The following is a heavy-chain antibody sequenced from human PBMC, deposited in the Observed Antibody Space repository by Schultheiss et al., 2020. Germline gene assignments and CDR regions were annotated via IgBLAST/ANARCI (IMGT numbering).Heavy chain of an antibody. J-gene: IGHJ6*03. V-gene: IGHV1-69*02. CDR1: GGTFSSYT. Sequence: SVKVSCKASGGTFSSYTISWVRQAPGQGLEWMGRIIPILGIANYAQKFQGRVTITADKSTSTAYMELSSLRSEDTAVYYCARGGYYDFWSGYYTGNYYYYYYMDVWGKGTTVNGYS. CDR3: ARGGYYDFWSGYYTGNYYYYYYMDV. D-gene: IGHD3-3*01. CDR2: IIPILGIA.